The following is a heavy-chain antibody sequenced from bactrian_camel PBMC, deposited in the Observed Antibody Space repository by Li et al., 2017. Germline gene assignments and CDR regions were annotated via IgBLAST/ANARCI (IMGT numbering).Heavy chain of an antibody. J-gene: IGHJ4*01. CDR3: AAVKVWRIIPRPIPEGSACHNRRDEYNY. CDR2: LDTARQA. CDR1: AYSVSVHT. V-gene: IGHV3S53*01. Sequence: HVQLVESGGGSVQPGGSLRLSCEASAYSVSVHTMGWFRQAPRKEREGIAVLDTARQAIYADSVKGRFTISRDNAKNTVALQMNSLKPEDSAVYYCAAVKVWRIIPRPIPEGSACHNRRDEYNYWGQGTQVTVS. D-gene: IGHD1*01.